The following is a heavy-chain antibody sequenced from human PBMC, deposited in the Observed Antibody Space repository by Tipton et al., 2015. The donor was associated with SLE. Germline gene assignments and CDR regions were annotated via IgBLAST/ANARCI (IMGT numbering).Heavy chain of an antibody. V-gene: IGHV4-31*03. D-gene: IGHD3-9*01. J-gene: IGHJ4*02. CDR3: RYPCAPWIDDS. CDR1: GASVNTGGYY. CDR2: IYDMKSP. Sequence: TLSLTCTVSGASVNTGGYYWSWIRRPPGKGLEWIGHIYDMKSPHYNPSLKSRVTISIDTSKNQSSLKLNSVTAADTAVYYCRYPCAPWIDDSWGQGALVAVSS.